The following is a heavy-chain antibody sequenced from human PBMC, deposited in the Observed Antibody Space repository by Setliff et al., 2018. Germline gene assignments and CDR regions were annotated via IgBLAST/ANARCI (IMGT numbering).Heavy chain of an antibody. V-gene: IGHV3-21*01. D-gene: IGHD2-21*01. CDR1: GFTFSSYS. CDR2: ISSSSSYI. CDR3: ARTYSTPDAFDI. Sequence: PGGSLRLSCAASGFTFSSYSMNWVRQAPGEGLEWVSSISSSSSYIYYADSVEGRFTISRDNAKNSLYLQMNSLRAEDTAVYYCARTYSTPDAFDIWGQGTMVTVSS. J-gene: IGHJ3*02.